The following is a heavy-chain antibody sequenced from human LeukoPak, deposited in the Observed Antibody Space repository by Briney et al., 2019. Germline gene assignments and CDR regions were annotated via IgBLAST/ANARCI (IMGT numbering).Heavy chain of an antibody. D-gene: IGHD6-19*01. V-gene: IGHV3-23*01. J-gene: IGHJ4*02. CDR1: GFTFSSYA. Sequence: PGGSLRLSCAASGFTFSSYAMSWVRQAPGKGLEWVSAISGSGGSTNYADSVKGRFTISRDNSKNTLYLQMNSLRAEDTAVYYCAKDGYSSGWYFDYWGQGTLVTVSS. CDR3: AKDGYSSGWYFDY. CDR2: ISGSGGST.